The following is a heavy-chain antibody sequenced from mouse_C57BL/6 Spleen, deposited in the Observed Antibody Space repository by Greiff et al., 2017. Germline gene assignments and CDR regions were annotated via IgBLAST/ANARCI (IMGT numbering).Heavy chain of an antibody. Sequence: QVHVKQPGAELVMPGASVKLSCKASGYTFTSYWMHWVKQRPGQGLEWIGEIDPSDSYTNYNQKFKGKSTLTVDKSSSTAYMQLSSLTSEDSAVYYCARGGSYYSFDYWGQGTTLTVSS. CDR2: IDPSDSYT. D-gene: IGHD2-12*01. CDR1: GYTFTSYW. J-gene: IGHJ2*01. V-gene: IGHV1-69*01. CDR3: ARGGSYYSFDY.